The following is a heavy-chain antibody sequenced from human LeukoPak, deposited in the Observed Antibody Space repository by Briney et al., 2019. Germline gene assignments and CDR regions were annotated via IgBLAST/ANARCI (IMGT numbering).Heavy chain of an antibody. J-gene: IGHJ4*02. CDR2: INSDGSST. CDR1: GFTFSSYW. Sequence: GGSLRLSCAASGFTFSSYWMYWVRQAPGKGLVWVSRINSDGSSTSYADSVKGRCSISRDNAKNTLYLQMNSLRDDDTAVYYCARRRSEEFDFDCWGQGTLVTVSS. CDR3: ARRRSEEFDFDC. D-gene: IGHD6-19*01. V-gene: IGHV3-74*01.